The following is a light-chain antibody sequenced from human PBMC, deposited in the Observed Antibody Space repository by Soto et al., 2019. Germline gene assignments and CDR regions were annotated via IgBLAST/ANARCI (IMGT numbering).Light chain of an antibody. Sequence: EIVMTQSPDTLSVSPGDRATLSCRASQTVSTNLAWYQQKTGQAPRLLIYGASTRATGVPDRFSGSGSRTEFTLTISSLQSEDFAVYYCQQYNSWPPLTFGQGTKVEIK. J-gene: IGKJ1*01. CDR1: QTVSTN. CDR2: GAS. V-gene: IGKV3-15*01. CDR3: QQYNSWPPLT.